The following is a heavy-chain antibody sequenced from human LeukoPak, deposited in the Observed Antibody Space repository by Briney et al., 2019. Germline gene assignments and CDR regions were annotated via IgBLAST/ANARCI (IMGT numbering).Heavy chain of an antibody. Sequence: GASVKVSCKASGYTFTNYDINWVRQAPGQGLEWMGGIIPIFGTANCAQKFQGRVTITADKSTSTAYMELSSLRSEDTAVYYCARALYGDYSVSYGYWGQGTLVTVSS. J-gene: IGHJ4*02. CDR2: IIPIFGTA. D-gene: IGHD4-17*01. CDR1: GYTFTNYD. V-gene: IGHV1-69*06. CDR3: ARALYGDYSVSYGY.